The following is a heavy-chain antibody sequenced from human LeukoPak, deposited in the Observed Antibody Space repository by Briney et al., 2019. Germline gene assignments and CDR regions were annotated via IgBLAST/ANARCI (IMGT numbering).Heavy chain of an antibody. D-gene: IGHD5-18*01. CDR3: ARHGVRGYTNGYFDY. V-gene: IGHV5-51*01. J-gene: IGHJ4*02. CDR2: IYPGDSDT. Sequence: GESLKISCKGSGYSFTSYWIGWVRHMPGKGLEWMGIIYPGDSDTRYSPSFQGQVTISADKSISTAYLQWSSLKASDTAMYYCARHGVRGYTNGYFDYWGQGTLVTVSS. CDR1: GYSFTSYW.